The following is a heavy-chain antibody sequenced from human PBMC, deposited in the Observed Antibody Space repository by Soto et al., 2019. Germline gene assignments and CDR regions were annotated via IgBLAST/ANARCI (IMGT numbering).Heavy chain of an antibody. CDR1: GGSISNFY. V-gene: IGHV4-59*01. D-gene: IGHD1-1*01. CDR3: ARGLGIPRKYYFDY. CDR2: IYYSGST. Sequence: SETLSLTCTVSGGSISNFYWSWIRQPPGKGLECIGYIYYSGSTNYNPSLKSRVTISIHTSKNQFSLKLSSVTAADTAVYYCARGLGIPRKYYFDYSGQGTLVTVSS. J-gene: IGHJ4*02.